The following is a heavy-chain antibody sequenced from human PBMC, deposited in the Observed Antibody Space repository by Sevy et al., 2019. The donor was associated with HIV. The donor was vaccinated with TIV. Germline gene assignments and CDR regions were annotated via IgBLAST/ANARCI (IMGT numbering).Heavy chain of an antibody. V-gene: IGHV3-48*04. J-gene: IGHJ4*02. D-gene: IGHD3-3*01. CDR2: ISSSSSTI. CDR3: AREVGGFNWRPYYFDS. CDR1: GFTFSSYS. Sequence: GGSLRLSCAASGFTFSSYSMNWVRQAPGKGLEWVSYISSSSSTIYYADSVKGRFAISRDSAKKSVSLQMNGLRAEDTALYFCAREVGGFNWRPYYFDSWGQGTLVTVSS.